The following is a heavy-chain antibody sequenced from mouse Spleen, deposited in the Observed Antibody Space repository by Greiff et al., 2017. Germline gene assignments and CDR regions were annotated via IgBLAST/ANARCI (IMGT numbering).Heavy chain of an antibody. CDR1: GYTFTGYW. V-gene: IGHV1-9*01. J-gene: IGHJ1*01. Sequence: QVQLKQSGAELMKPGASVKLSCKATGYTFTGYWIEWVKQRPGHGLEWIGEILPGSGSTNYNEKFKGKATFTADTSSNTAYMQLSSLTTEDSAIYYCTRERITTVGGYFDVWGAGTTVTVSS. D-gene: IGHD1-1*01. CDR2: ILPGSGST. CDR3: TRERITTVGGYFDV.